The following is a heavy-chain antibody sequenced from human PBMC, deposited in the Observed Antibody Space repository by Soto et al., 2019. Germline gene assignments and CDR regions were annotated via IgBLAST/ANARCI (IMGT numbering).Heavy chain of an antibody. D-gene: IGHD5-12*01. CDR3: ARGSIVATSLTPFGF. Sequence: EVQLVESGGGLVKPGGSLRLSCAASGFTFSSYSMNWVRQAPGKGLEWVSSISASSSYIYYADSVKGRFTVSRDNAKNSLYLQINNLRDEDTAVYYCARGSIVATSLTPFGFWGQGTLVIVSS. CDR2: ISASSSYI. V-gene: IGHV3-21*01. J-gene: IGHJ4*02. CDR1: GFTFSSYS.